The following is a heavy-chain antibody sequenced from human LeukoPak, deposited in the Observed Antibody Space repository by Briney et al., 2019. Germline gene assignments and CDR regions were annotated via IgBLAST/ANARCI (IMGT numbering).Heavy chain of an antibody. CDR1: GFTFDDYA. D-gene: IGHD5-18*01. J-gene: IGHJ4*02. CDR3: ARVDAAIDY. Sequence: GGSLRLSCAASGFTFDDYAMHWVRQAPGKGLEWVSGISWNSGSIGYADSVKGRFTISRDNARKSLYLQMNSLRAEDTAIYYCARVDAAIDYWGQGTLVTVSS. V-gene: IGHV3-9*01. CDR2: ISWNSGSI.